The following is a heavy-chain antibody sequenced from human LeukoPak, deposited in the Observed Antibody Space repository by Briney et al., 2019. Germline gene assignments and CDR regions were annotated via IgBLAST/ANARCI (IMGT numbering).Heavy chain of an antibody. CDR1: GGSISSYY. CDR3: AGQRDRIYDYWSGPNRDFDY. J-gene: IGHJ4*02. Sequence: SETLSLTCTVSGGSISSYYWSWIRQPPGKGLEWIGYIYYSGSTNYNPSLKSRVTISVDTSKNQFSLKLSSVTAADTALYYCAGQRDRIYDYWSGPNRDFDYWGQGTLVTVSS. V-gene: IGHV4-59*08. CDR2: IYYSGST. D-gene: IGHD3-3*01.